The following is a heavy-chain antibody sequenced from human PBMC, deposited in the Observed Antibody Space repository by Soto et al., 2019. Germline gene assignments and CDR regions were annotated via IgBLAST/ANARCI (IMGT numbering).Heavy chain of an antibody. J-gene: IGHJ6*02. D-gene: IGHD3-9*01. Sequence: SETLSLTCTVSGGSISSYYWSWIRQPPGEGLEWIGYIYYSGSTNYNPSLKSRVTISVDTSKNHFSLKLSSVTAADTAVYYCARGLRDYDILTGFYGMDVWGQGTTVTVSS. CDR2: IYYSGST. V-gene: IGHV4-59*01. CDR3: ARGLRDYDILTGFYGMDV. CDR1: GGSISSYY.